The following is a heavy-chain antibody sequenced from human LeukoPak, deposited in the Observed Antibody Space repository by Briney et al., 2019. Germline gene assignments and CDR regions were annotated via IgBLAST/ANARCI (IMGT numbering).Heavy chain of an antibody. CDR2: FDPEDGET. CDR1: GYTLTELS. V-gene: IGHV1-24*01. Sequence: ASVKVSCKVSGYTLTELSMHWVRQAPGKWLEWMGGFDPEDGETIYAQKFQGRVTMTEDTSTDTAYMELSSLRSEDTAVYYCATVKRLHLLGSSSSIDYWGQETLVTVSS. CDR3: ATVKRLHLLGSSSSIDY. D-gene: IGHD6-6*01. J-gene: IGHJ4*02.